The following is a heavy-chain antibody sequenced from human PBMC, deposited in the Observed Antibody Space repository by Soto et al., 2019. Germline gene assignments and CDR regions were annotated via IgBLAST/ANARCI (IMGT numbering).Heavy chain of an antibody. Sequence: SETPSLTCTVSGASIRHYYWSWIRQLPGKGLECLGHITYNGNTFYSPSLKSRITISLDTSDNQVSFKLTSVTAADTAVYYCARHYAQVTFGGVIVIDYYYYYMDVWGKGTTVTVSS. CDR1: GASIRHYY. J-gene: IGHJ6*03. V-gene: IGHV4-59*08. CDR2: ITYNGNT. CDR3: ARHYAQVTFGGVIVIDYYYYYMDV. D-gene: IGHD3-16*02.